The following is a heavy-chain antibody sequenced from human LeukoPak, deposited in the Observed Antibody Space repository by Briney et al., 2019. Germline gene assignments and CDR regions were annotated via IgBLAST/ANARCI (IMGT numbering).Heavy chain of an antibody. CDR3: ASGANSYGFGY. Sequence: ASVKVSCKASGGTFSSYAISWVRQAPGQGLEWMGRIIPIFGTANYAQKFQGRVTITTDESTSTAYMELSSLRSEDTAVYYCASGANSYGFGYWGQGTLVTVSS. J-gene: IGHJ4*02. V-gene: IGHV1-69*05. CDR1: GGTFSSYA. CDR2: IIPIFGTA. D-gene: IGHD5-18*01.